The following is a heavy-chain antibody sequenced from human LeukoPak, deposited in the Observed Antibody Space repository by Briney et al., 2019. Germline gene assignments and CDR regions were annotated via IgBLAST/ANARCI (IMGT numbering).Heavy chain of an antibody. CDR1: GGSINTPNYY. Sequence: PSETLSLTCTVSGGSINTPNYYWGWIRQTPGKGLEWIGNIFYSGGTYYSPSLTSRVTISLDTSRNQFSLKLNSVTAADTAVYYCARGKTSVDYWGQGTLVTVSS. D-gene: IGHD1-1*01. J-gene: IGHJ4*02. CDR2: IFYSGGT. CDR3: ARGKTSVDY. V-gene: IGHV4-39*07.